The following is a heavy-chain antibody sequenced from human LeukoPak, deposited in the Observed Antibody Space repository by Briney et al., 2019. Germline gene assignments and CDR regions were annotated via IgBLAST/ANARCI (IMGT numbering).Heavy chain of an antibody. CDR2: IYYSGYT. V-gene: IGHV4-59*01. D-gene: IGHD6-19*01. J-gene: IGHJ5*02. Sequence: SETLSLTCAVYGGSFSGYYWSWIRQPPGKGLEWIGYIYYSGYTNYNPSLKSRVTISVDTSKNQFSLKLSSVTAADTAVYYCASSKTNGDSSGWYAWFDPWGQGTLVTVSS. CDR3: ASSKTNGDSSGWYAWFDP. CDR1: GGSFSGYY.